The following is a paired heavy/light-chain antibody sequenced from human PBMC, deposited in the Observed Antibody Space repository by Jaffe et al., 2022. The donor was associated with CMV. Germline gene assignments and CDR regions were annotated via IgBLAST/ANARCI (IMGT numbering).Light chain of an antibody. CDR2: SNN. Sequence: QSVLTQPPSASGTPGQRVTISCSGSSSNIGSNTVNWYQQLPGTAPKLLIYSNNQRPSGVPDRFSGSKSGTSASLAISGLQSEDEADYYCAAWDDSLNGYVVFGGGTKLTVL. V-gene: IGLV1-44*01. J-gene: IGLJ2*01. CDR3: AAWDDSLNGYVV. CDR1: SSNIGSNT.
Heavy chain of an antibody. D-gene: IGHD3-10*01. V-gene: IGHV4-4*02. J-gene: IGHJ6*03. CDR1: GGSISSSNW. CDR2: IYHSGST. Sequence: QVQLQESGPGLVKPSGTLSLTCAVSGGSISSSNWWSWVRQPPGKGLEWIGEIYHSGSTNYNPSLKSRVTISVDKSKNQFSLKVSSVTAADTAVYYCARVFWGQGSGKSGYYYYMDVWGKGTTVTVSS. CDR3: ARVFWGQGSGKSGYYYYMDV.